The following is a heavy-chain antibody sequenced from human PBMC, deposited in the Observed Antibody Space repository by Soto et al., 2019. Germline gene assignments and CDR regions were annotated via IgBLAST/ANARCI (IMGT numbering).Heavy chain of an antibody. D-gene: IGHD2-2*02. Sequence: QVQLVESGGGLVKPGGSLRLSCAASGFTFSDYYMSWIRQAPGKGLEWISYISSSGSTIYYADSVKGRFTISRDNAKNSLYLQMNSLRAEDTAVYYCARDPTLYRFAAHAFDIWGQGTMVTVSS. V-gene: IGHV3-11*01. CDR3: ARDPTLYRFAAHAFDI. J-gene: IGHJ3*02. CDR2: ISSSGSTI. CDR1: GFTFSDYY.